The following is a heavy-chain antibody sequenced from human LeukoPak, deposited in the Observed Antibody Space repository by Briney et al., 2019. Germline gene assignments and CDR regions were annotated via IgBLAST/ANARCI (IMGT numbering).Heavy chain of an antibody. J-gene: IGHJ4*02. CDR2: IKQDGSDK. V-gene: IGHV3-7*03. CDR3: ARKTVVGSYFDY. D-gene: IGHD4-23*01. Sequence: PGGSLRLSCAASGFTFSSYWMSWVRQAPGKGLEWVANIKQDGSDKYYVASVKGRFTISRDNAKNSLYMQMNSLRAEDTAVYYCARKTVVGSYFDYWGQGTPVTVSS. CDR1: GFTFSSYW.